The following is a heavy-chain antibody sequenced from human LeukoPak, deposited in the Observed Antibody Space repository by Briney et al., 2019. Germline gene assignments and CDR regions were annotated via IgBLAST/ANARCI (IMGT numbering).Heavy chain of an antibody. J-gene: IGHJ4*02. CDR1: GFTVSINY. CDR2: IYSGSST. D-gene: IGHD2-15*01. CDR3: ASLWLAAATSFDY. Sequence: GGSLRLSCAASGFTVSINYMSWVRQAPGKGLEWVSVIYSGSSTYYAESVKGRFNISRDNSKNTLYLQMNSLRADDTAVYYCASLWLAAATSFDYWGQGTLVTVSS. V-gene: IGHV3-66*01.